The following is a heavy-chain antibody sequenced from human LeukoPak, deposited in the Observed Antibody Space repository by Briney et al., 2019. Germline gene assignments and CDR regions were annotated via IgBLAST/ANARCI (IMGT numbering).Heavy chain of an antibody. V-gene: IGHV4-34*01. Sequence: SETLSLTCAVYGGSFSGYYWSWIRQPPGKGLEWIGEINHSGSTNYNPSLKSRVTISVDTSKNQFSLKLSSVTAADTAVYYCGRGLKLIVVAPNWFDPWGQGTLVTVSS. J-gene: IGHJ5*02. CDR2: INHSGST. D-gene: IGHD2-2*01. CDR3: GRGLKLIVVAPNWFDP. CDR1: GGSFSGYY.